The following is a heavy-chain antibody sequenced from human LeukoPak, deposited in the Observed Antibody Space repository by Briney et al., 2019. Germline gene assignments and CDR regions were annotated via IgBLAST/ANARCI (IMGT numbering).Heavy chain of an antibody. J-gene: IGHJ3*02. D-gene: IGHD3-22*01. Sequence: SGTLSLTCTVSGGSISSSSYYWGWIRQPPGKGLEWIGSIYYSGSTYYNPSLKSRVTISVDTSKNQFSLKLSSVTAADTAVYYCARDSGYGLGAFDIWGQGTMVTVSS. CDR2: IYYSGST. CDR1: GGSISSSSYY. CDR3: ARDSGYGLGAFDI. V-gene: IGHV4-39*02.